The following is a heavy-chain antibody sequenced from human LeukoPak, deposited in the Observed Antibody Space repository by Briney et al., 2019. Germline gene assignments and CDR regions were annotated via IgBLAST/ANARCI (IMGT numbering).Heavy chain of an antibody. CDR3: ARAVVPSAIENYYGMDV. Sequence: GGSLRLSCAASGFTFSSYWMHWVRQAPGKGLVWVSRINSDGSSTSYADSVKGRFTISRDNSKNTLYLQMNSLRVEDTAVYYCARAVVPSAIENYYGMDVWGQGTTVTVSS. J-gene: IGHJ6*02. CDR1: GFTFSSYW. CDR2: INSDGSST. V-gene: IGHV3-74*01. D-gene: IGHD2-2*02.